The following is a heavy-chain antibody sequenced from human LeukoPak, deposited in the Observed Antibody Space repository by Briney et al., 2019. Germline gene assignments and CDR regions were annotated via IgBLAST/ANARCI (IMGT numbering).Heavy chain of an antibody. CDR1: GGSISNYY. CDR3: ARVGRSRGGTYYFDY. CDR2: ISYSASS. J-gene: IGHJ4*02. Sequence: SETLSLTCAVYGGSISNYYWSWIRQPPGKGLEWLGYISYSASSNYNPSLKSRVSISVDTSKNKFSLKLSSVTAADTAVCYCARVGRSRGGTYYFDYWGQGTLVTVSS. V-gene: IGHV4-59*01. D-gene: IGHD1-1*01.